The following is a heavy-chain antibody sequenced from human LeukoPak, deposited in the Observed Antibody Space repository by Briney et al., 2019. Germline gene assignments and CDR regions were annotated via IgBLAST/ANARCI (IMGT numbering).Heavy chain of an antibody. J-gene: IGHJ4*02. D-gene: IGHD3-22*01. Sequence: SGGSLRLSCAASGFSFSSYGMTWVRQAPGKGLEWVSSISGGGGSTNSADSVKGRFTISRDNSKNTQYLQMNSLRAEDTAVYYCAKSSYYDSSGYYREYYFDHWGQGTLVTVSS. CDR3: AKSSYYDSSGYYREYYFDH. CDR2: ISGGGGST. V-gene: IGHV3-23*01. CDR1: GFSFSSYG.